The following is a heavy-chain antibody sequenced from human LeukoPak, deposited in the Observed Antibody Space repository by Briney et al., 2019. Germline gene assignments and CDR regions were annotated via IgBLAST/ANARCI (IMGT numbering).Heavy chain of an antibody. V-gene: IGHV3-23*01. D-gene: IGHD3-9*01. Sequence: GGSLRLSCAASGFTFSTYGMTWVRQAPGRGLEWVSAISGSAARTFYADSVKGRFTISRDNSKNTLSLQMNSLRAEDTAVYYCARERRMKLHFDWLLTLPYFDLWGRGTLVTVSS. CDR1: GFTFSTYG. CDR3: ARERRMKLHFDWLLTLPYFDL. CDR2: ISGSAART. J-gene: IGHJ2*01.